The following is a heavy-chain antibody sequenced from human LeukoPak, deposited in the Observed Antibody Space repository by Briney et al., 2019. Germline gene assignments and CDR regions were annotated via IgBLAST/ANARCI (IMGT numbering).Heavy chain of an antibody. Sequence: GGSLRLSCAASGFTFSSYTMKWVRQAPGKGLEWVSSISGSSTSFIYYADSLKGRFTISRDNAKNSLYLQMNSLRAEDTAVHYCARDSAYCGGDCYSDYWGQGTLVTVSS. CDR3: ARDSAYCGGDCYSDY. V-gene: IGHV3-21*01. J-gene: IGHJ4*02. CDR1: GFTFSSYT. CDR2: ISGSSTSFI. D-gene: IGHD2-21*02.